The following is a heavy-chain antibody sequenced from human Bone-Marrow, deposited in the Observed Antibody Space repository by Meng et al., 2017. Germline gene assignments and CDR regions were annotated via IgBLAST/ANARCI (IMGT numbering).Heavy chain of an antibody. CDR3: ARLSWGVTGNDY. J-gene: IGHJ4*02. CDR2: INTNTGNP. V-gene: IGHV7-4-1*02. D-gene: IGHD6-19*01. Sequence: GAVLNMHEASVKSSSKASGYTFTSYSMNWVQQVPGQGLEWMGWINTNTGNPTYARGFAGRFVFSLDTSVSTAYLQISSLKAEDTAMYYCARLSWGVTGNDYWGQGTLVTVSS. CDR1: GYTFTSYS.